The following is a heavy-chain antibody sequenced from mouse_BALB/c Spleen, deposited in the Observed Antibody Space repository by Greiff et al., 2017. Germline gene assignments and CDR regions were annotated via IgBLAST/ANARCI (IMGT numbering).Heavy chain of an antibody. D-gene: IGHD1-1*01. CDR3: ARWGYYGSVDY. J-gene: IGHJ2*01. CDR2: INPSNGRT. CDR1: GYTFTSYW. V-gene: IGHV1S81*02. Sequence: QVQLQQPGAELVKPGASVKLSCKASGYTFTSYWMHWVKQRPGQGLEWIGEINPSNGRTNYNEKFKSKATLTVDKSSSTAYMQLSSLTSEDSAVYYCARWGYYGSVDYWGQGTTLTVSS.